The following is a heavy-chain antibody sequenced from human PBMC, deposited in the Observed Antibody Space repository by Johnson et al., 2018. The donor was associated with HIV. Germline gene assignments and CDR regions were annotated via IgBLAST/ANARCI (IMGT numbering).Heavy chain of an antibody. Sequence: VQLVESGGGLVQPGGSLRLPCAASGFTFDDYGMNWVRQTPGKGLEWVSGINWNGGSTGFADSVKGRFTISRDNAKNSMYLQMNSLRVEDTALYYCVRDTGYCSGGRCDDAFDVWGQGTVVTVSS. CDR2: INWNGGST. CDR1: GFTFDDYG. J-gene: IGHJ3*01. D-gene: IGHD2-15*01. CDR3: VRDTGYCSGGRCDDAFDV. V-gene: IGHV3-20*04.